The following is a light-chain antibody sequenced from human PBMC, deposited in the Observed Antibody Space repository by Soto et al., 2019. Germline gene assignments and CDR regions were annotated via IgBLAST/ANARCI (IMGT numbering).Light chain of an antibody. CDR3: SSYAGSSTSVV. V-gene: IGLV2-8*01. Sequence: QSALTQPPSASGSPGQSVTFSCTGTSSDVGGYNYVSWYQQHPGRAPKLIIYEVTKRPSGVPDRFSGSKSGNTASLTVSGLQAEDEADYYCSSYAGSSTSVVFGGGTQLTVL. CDR2: EVT. J-gene: IGLJ2*01. CDR1: SSDVGGYNY.